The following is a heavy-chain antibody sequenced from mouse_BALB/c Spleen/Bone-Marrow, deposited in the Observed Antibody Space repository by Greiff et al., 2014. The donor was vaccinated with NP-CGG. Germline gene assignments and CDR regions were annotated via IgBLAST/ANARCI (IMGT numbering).Heavy chain of an antibody. CDR1: GYIFSSYW. CDR3: ARGISYHFDY. Sequence: VKLQESGAELMKPGASVKISCKATGYIFSSYWIEWVKQRPGHGLEWIGEILPGISTNYNEKFKGKATFTADTSSNTAYMQLSSLTSEDSAVYYCARGISYHFDYWGQGTTLTVSS. J-gene: IGHJ2*01. CDR2: ILPGIST. D-gene: IGHD5-1*01. V-gene: IGHV1-9*01.